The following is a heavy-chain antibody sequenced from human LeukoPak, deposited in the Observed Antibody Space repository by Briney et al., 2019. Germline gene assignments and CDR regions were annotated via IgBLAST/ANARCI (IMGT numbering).Heavy chain of an antibody. CDR2: ISWNSGSI. V-gene: IGHV3-9*01. J-gene: IGHJ6*02. Sequence: PGGSLRLSCAASGFTFDDYAMHWVRRAPGKGLEWVSGISWNSGSIGYADSVRGQFTISRDNAKNSLYLQMNSLRAEDTALYYCAKIGTGAYYGMDVWGQGTTVTVSS. CDR3: AKIGTGAYYGMDV. CDR1: GFTFDDYA. D-gene: IGHD1-14*01.